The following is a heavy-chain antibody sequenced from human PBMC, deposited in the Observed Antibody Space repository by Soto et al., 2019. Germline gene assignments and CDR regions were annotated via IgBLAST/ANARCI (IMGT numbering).Heavy chain of an antibody. J-gene: IGHJ4*02. CDR2: IYYSGNT. V-gene: IGHV4-31*03. CDR1: GDSISSGGYY. CDR3: ARVAGWTTTTVTKLFDY. Sequence: QVQLQESGPGLVKPSQTLSLTCTVSGDSISSGGYYWSWIRQHPGKGLEWIGFIYYSGNTYYNPSRESRVSISLGTSKSHFSLKLRSVTAADTAVYYCARVAGWTTTTVTKLFDYWGQGTLVTVSS. D-gene: IGHD4-17*01.